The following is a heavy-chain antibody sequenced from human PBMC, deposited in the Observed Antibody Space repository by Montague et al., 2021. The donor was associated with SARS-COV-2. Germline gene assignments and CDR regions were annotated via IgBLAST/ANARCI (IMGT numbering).Heavy chain of an antibody. Sequence: SETLSLTCTVSGDSTSCPNCYWGWIRQPPGKGLDWIGTIYNSGTTYYNPSLKSRLTISIDTSKNQFSLKLTSVTAADTAVYYCARHRHYGDYSFDNWFHPWGQGTLVTVSS. V-gene: IGHV4-39*01. J-gene: IGHJ5*02. CDR3: ARHRHYGDYSFDNWFHP. D-gene: IGHD4-17*01. CDR1: GDSTSCPNCY. CDR2: IYNSGTT.